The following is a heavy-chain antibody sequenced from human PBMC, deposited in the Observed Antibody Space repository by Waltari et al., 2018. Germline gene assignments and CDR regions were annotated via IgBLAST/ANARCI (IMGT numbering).Heavy chain of an antibody. V-gene: IGHV1-2*02. CDR3: ARDRSGSGWYHCNY. Sequence: VQVVQSGAQANNPGASVEVSCRTAGYTFYDFHMHWVRQAPGQGIEWRGWIHPYRDVTNYAHKVQGRVTRTRDTSLSTAYMELSGLRSDDTAVQYCARDRSGSGWYHCNYWGQGTLGTVSS. CDR1: GYTFYDFH. CDR2: IHPYRDVT. D-gene: IGHD6-19*01. J-gene: IGHJ4*02.